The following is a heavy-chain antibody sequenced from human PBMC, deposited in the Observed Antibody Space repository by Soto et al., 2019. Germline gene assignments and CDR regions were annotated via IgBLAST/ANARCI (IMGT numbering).Heavy chain of an antibody. J-gene: IGHJ5*02. Sequence: EVQLLESGGGLVQPGGSLRLSCAASGFTFSSYAMSWVRQTPGKGLEWVSAISGSGGSTYYADSVKGRFTISRDNSKNTLYLQMNSLRAEDTAVYYCAKVYSGYCSSTSCFNWFDPWGQGTLVTVSS. D-gene: IGHD2-2*01. CDR2: ISGSGGST. CDR1: GFTFSSYA. V-gene: IGHV3-23*01. CDR3: AKVYSGYCSSTSCFNWFDP.